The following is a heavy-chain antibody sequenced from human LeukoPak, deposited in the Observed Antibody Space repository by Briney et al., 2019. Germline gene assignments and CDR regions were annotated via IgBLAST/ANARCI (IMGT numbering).Heavy chain of an antibody. CDR2: INPNSGGT. Sequence: GASVKVSCKASGYTFTGYYMHWVRQAPGQGLEWMGWINPNSGGTNYAQKFQGRVTMTRNTSISTAYMELSSLRSEDTAVYYCARATTPPTRMVRGVPIYYYMDVWGKGTTVTISS. CDR3: ARATTPPTRMVRGVPIYYYMDV. J-gene: IGHJ6*03. V-gene: IGHV1-2*02. CDR1: GYTFTGYY. D-gene: IGHD3-10*01.